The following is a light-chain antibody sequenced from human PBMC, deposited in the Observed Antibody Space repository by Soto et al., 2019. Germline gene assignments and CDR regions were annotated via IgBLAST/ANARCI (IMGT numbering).Light chain of an antibody. CDR3: QQYGSSPWT. CDR1: QSVSSY. CDR2: DAS. Sequence: IVLTQSPATRSLAPGERPXLSSRASQSVSSYLAWYQQKPGQAPRPLIYDASNRATGIPDRFSGSGSGTDFTLTISRLEPEDFAVYYCQQYGSSPWTFGQGTKVDIK. V-gene: IGKV3-20*01. J-gene: IGKJ1*01.